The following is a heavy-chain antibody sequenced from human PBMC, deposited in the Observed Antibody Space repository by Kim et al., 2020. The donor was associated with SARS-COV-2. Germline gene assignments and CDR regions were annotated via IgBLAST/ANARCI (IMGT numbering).Heavy chain of an antibody. D-gene: IGHD2-21*01. CDR3: TTDPYSRGGDY. J-gene: IGHJ4*02. CDR2: T. V-gene: IGHV3-15*01. Sequence: TDDAAPVKGRFTISRDDSKNTLYLQMNSLKTEDTAVYYCTTDPYSRGGDYWGQGTLVTVSS.